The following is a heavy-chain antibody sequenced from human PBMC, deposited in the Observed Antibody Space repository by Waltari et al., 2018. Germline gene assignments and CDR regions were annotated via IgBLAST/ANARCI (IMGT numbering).Heavy chain of an antibody. CDR3: ARGDTSMVRGVPHDY. CDR1: GGSFRGYY. CDR2: INHSGST. Sequence: QVQLQQRGAGLLKPSETLSPTCAVYGGSFRGYYWSWIRPPPGKGLEWIGEINHSGSTNYNPSLKSRVTISVDTSKNQFSLKLSSVTAADTAVYYCARGDTSMVRGVPHDYWGQGTLVTVSS. J-gene: IGHJ4*02. D-gene: IGHD3-10*01. V-gene: IGHV4-34*01.